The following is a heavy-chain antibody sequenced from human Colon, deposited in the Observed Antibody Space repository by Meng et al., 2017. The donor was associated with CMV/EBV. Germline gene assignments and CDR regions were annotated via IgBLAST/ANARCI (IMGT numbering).Heavy chain of an antibody. J-gene: IGHJ4*02. V-gene: IGHV1-8*01. CDR3: ARGNSWFVY. Sequence: QVQLVQSGAEVKKPGASVKVSCKASGYSFASYDLNWVRLTDGQGLEWVAWMDPGSGNSTHAQRLQGRITLTRDTSTTTAYMELTNLRSEDTAVYFCARGNSWFVYWGQGTLVTVSS. CDR2: MDPGSGNS. D-gene: IGHD3-10*01. CDR1: GYSFASYD.